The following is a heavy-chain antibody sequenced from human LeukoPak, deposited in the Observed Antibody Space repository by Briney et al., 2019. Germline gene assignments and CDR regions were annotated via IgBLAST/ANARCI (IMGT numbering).Heavy chain of an antibody. CDR1: GFSLSAHP. V-gene: IGHV3-23*01. CDR3: AKEKDYRVFDH. CDR2: ISGSGQAT. J-gene: IGHJ4*02. Sequence: GGSLRLSCTASGFSLSAHPMSWVRQGPGKSLEWVSVISGSGQATYYADSVKGRFTVSKDNSKNTVYLQMSSLRADDTAVYYCAKEKDYRVFDHWGQGTLVTVSS. D-gene: IGHD4-11*01.